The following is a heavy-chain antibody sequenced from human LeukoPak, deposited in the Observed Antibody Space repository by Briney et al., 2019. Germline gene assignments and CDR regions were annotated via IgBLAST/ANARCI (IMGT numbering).Heavy chain of an antibody. CDR2: IYGGGST. V-gene: IGHV3-53*01. J-gene: IGHJ6*03. D-gene: IGHD5-24*01. Sequence: GGSLRLSCAASGFTVSNNYMSWVRQAPGKGLEWVSVIYGGGSTSYAESVKGRFTISRDNFKNILYLQMNSLRADDTAVYYCARDRSDGNYYMVVWGKGTTVTVSS. CDR1: GFTVSNNY. CDR3: ARDRSDGNYYMVV.